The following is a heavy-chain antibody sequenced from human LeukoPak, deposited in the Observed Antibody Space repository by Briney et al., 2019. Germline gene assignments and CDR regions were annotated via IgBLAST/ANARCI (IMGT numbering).Heavy chain of an antibody. J-gene: IGHJ4*02. CDR2: INPNSGDT. CDR1: GYTFTHYY. D-gene: IGHD4-17*01. Sequence: AASVKVSCKTSGYTFTHYYLHWVRQAPGQGLEWMGWINPNSGDTNYAQQFQGRVTMTRDTSISTAYMELSRLRSDDTAVYYCARSRSCMTTALCYFDYWGQGTLVTVSS. CDR3: ARSRSCMTTALCYFDY. V-gene: IGHV1-2*02.